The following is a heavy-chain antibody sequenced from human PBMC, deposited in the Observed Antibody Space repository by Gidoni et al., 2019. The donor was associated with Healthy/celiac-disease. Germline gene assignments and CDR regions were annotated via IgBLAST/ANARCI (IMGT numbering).Heavy chain of an antibody. Sequence: QVQLVQSGAEVKKPGSSVKVSCKASGGTFSSYAITWVRQAPGQGLEWMGGIIPIFGTANYAQKFQGRVTITADESTSTAYMELSSLRSEDTAVYYCARSTTSRQYYDFWSGYYTGWFDPWGQGTLVTVSS. J-gene: IGHJ5*02. CDR3: ARSTTSRQYYDFWSGYYTGWFDP. V-gene: IGHV1-69*01. CDR1: GGTFSSYA. D-gene: IGHD3-3*01. CDR2: IIPIFGTA.